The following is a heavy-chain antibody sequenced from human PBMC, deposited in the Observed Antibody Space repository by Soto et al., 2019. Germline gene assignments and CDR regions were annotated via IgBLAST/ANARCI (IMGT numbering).Heavy chain of an antibody. V-gene: IGHV4-39*01. J-gene: IGHJ4*02. Sequence: KPSETLSLTCTVSGGSISSSTYYWGWIRQPPGKGLEWIGTIYYSGTTYYNPSLKSRVTLSVDTSKNQFSLKLSSVTAADTAVYYCARLRGDYDFDYWGQGTLVTVSS. D-gene: IGHD4-17*01. CDR2: IYYSGTT. CDR1: GGSISSSTYY. CDR3: ARLRGDYDFDY.